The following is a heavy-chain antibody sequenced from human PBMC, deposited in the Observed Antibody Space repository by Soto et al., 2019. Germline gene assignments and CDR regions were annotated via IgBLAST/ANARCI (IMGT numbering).Heavy chain of an antibody. J-gene: IGHJ6*02. CDR3: ARDRVQGGYCSSTSCYGPYYGMDV. CDR1: GGTFSSYA. CDR2: IIPIFGTA. Sequence: VKVSCKASGGTFSSYAISWVRQAPGQGLEWMGGIIPIFGTANYAQKFQGRVTITADESTSTAYMELSSLRSEDTAVYYCARDRVQGGYCSSTSCYGPYYGMDVWGQGTTVTVSS. D-gene: IGHD2-2*01. V-gene: IGHV1-69*01.